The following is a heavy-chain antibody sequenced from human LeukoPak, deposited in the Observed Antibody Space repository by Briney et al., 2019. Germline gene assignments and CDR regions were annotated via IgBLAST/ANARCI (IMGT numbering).Heavy chain of an antibody. CDR2: INSDGSST. D-gene: IGHD3-3*01. J-gene: IGHJ6*02. CDR3: ARACRSDYDFWSGYQDYYYGMDV. CDR1: GFTFSSYW. V-gene: IGHV3-74*01. Sequence: GGSLRLSCAASGFTFSSYWMHWVRHAPGKGLVWVSRINSDGSSTSYADSVKGRFTISRDNAKNTLYLQMNSLRAEDTAVYYCARACRSDYDFWSGYQDYYYGMDVWGQGTTVTVSS.